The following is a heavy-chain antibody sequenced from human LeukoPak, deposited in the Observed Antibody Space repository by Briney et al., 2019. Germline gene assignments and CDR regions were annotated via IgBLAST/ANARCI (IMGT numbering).Heavy chain of an antibody. CDR2: ISYDGSNK. V-gene: IGHV3-30*18. Sequence: GGSLRLSCAASGFTFSSYGMHWVRQAPGKGLEWVAVISYDGSNKYYADSVKGRFTISGDNSKNTLYLQMNSLRAEDTAVYYCAKGLGYCSGGSCYSVGYYYGMDVWGKGTTVTVSS. CDR3: AKGLGYCSGGSCYSVGYYYGMDV. D-gene: IGHD2-15*01. CDR1: GFTFSSYG. J-gene: IGHJ6*04.